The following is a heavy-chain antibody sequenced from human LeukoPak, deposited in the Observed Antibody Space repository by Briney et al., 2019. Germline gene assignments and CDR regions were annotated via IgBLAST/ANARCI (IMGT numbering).Heavy chain of an antibody. Sequence: SVTVSCTASGGTFSSYAISWVRQAPGQGLEWMGGIIPIFGTANYAQKFQGRVTITTDESTSTAYMELSSLRSEDTAVYYCASDGYYYYYYMDVWGKGTTVTVSS. V-gene: IGHV1-69*05. CDR2: IIPIFGTA. CDR3: ASDGYYYYYYMDV. J-gene: IGHJ6*03. CDR1: GGTFSSYA.